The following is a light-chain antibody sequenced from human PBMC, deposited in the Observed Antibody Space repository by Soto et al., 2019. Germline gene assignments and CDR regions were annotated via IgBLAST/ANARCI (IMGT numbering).Light chain of an antibody. J-gene: IGLJ1*01. CDR3: QSYDSSLGV. CDR2: GNS. V-gene: IGLV1-40*01. Sequence: QSVLTQPPSVSGAPGQRVTISCTGSSSNIGAGYDVHWYQQLPGTAPKLLIYGNSNRPSGVPDRFSGSKSGTSASLAITGLQAEDEADHYCQSYDSSLGVFGTGTKVTVL. CDR1: SSNIGAGYD.